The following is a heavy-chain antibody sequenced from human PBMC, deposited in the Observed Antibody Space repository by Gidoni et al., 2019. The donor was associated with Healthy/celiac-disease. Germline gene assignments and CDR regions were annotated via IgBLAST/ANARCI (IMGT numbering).Heavy chain of an antibody. Sequence: QVQLQESGPGLVKPSETLSLTCTVSGGSISSYYWSWIRQPPGKGLEWIGYIYYSGSTNYNPSLKSRVTISVDTSKNQFSLKLSSVTAADTAVYYCARDRFWNSGYSSLDGAFDIWGQGTMVTVSS. CDR2: IYYSGST. D-gene: IGHD5-18*01. J-gene: IGHJ3*02. CDR3: ARDRFWNSGYSSLDGAFDI. V-gene: IGHV4-59*01. CDR1: GGSISSYY.